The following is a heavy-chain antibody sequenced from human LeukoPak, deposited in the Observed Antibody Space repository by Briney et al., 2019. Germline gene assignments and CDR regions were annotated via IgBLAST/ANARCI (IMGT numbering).Heavy chain of an antibody. CDR3: ARGDLQSIAVAGRRYFDY. Sequence: PSETLSLTCAVYGGSFSGYYWSWIRQPPGKGLEWIGEINHSGSTNYNPSLESRVTISVDTSKNQFSLKLSSVTAADTAVYYCARGDLQSIAVAGRRYFDYWGQGTLVTVSS. CDR1: GGSFSGYY. CDR2: INHSGST. V-gene: IGHV4-34*01. D-gene: IGHD6-19*01. J-gene: IGHJ4*02.